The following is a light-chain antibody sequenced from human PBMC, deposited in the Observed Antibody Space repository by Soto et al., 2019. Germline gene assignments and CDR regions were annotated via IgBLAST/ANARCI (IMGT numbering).Light chain of an antibody. V-gene: IGKV3-15*01. CDR3: QQYNNLSPT. J-gene: IGKJ1*01. Sequence: EIVMTQSPATLSVSPGETTRLSCRASQSVSSNLAWYQQKPGQAPRLLIYGASTRATGIPARFSGSGSGTEFTLTISSLQSEDFAVYYCQQYNNLSPTFGQGTKVDI. CDR1: QSVSSN. CDR2: GAS.